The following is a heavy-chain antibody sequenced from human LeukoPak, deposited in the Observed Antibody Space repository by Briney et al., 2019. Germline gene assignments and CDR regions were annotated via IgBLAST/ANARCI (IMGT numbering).Heavy chain of an antibody. D-gene: IGHD6-19*01. CDR2: INHSGST. CDR1: GGSFSGYY. Sequence: SETLSLTWAVYGGSFSGYYWSWIRQPPGKGLEWIGEINHSGSTNYNPSLKSRVTISVDTSKNQFSLKLSSVTAADTAVYYCARSLYASSNNWFDPWGQGTLVTVSS. V-gene: IGHV4-34*01. CDR3: ARSLYASSNNWFDP. J-gene: IGHJ5*02.